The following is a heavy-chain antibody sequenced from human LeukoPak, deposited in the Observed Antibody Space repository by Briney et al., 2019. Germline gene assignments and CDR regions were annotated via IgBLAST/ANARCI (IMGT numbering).Heavy chain of an antibody. V-gene: IGHV3-74*01. CDR2: INSDGINT. CDR3: ARDLGQYYDTSDNWFDP. Sequence: GGSLRLSCAASGFTFSNYWMHWVRQAPGKGLAWVSCINSDGINTSYADSVKGRFTISRDNAKNTLNLQMNSLRAEDTAVYYCARDLGQYYDTSDNWFDPWGQGTLVTVSS. D-gene: IGHD3-22*01. CDR1: GFTFSNYW. J-gene: IGHJ5*02.